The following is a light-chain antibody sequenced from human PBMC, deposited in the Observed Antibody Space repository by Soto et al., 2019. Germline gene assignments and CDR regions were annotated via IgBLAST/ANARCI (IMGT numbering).Light chain of an antibody. CDR3: QQYGSSRWT. CDR2: GAS. V-gene: IGKV3-20*01. Sequence: VMTQSPATLSVSPGERATLSCRASQSVSSSYLAWYQQKPGQAPRLLIYGASSRATGIPDRFSGSGSGTDFTLTISRLEPEDFAVYYCQQYGSSRWTFGQGTKVDIK. J-gene: IGKJ1*01. CDR1: QSVSSSY.